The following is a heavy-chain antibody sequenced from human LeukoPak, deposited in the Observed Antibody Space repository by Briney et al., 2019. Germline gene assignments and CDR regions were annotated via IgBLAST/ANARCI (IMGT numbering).Heavy chain of an antibody. V-gene: IGHV3-23*01. Sequence: PGGSLRLSCAASGFTFSSYAMSWVRQAPGKGLEWVSAISGSGGSTYYADSVKGRFTISRDNSKNTLYLQMNSLRADDTAVYYCAKGLIRGSGYFSSDDAFDIWGQGTMVTVSS. D-gene: IGHD3-22*01. J-gene: IGHJ3*02. CDR3: AKGLIRGSGYFSSDDAFDI. CDR2: ISGSGGST. CDR1: GFTFSSYA.